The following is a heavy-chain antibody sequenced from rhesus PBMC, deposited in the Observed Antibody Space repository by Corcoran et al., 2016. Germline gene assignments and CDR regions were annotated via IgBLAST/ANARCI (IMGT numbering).Heavy chain of an antibody. V-gene: IGHV3-54*02. D-gene: IGHD7-45*01. CDR3: ARGPNWGLVDDAFDC. CDR1: GFTFSSYG. Sequence: EVQLVESGGGLVQPGGSLRLSCAASGFTFSSYGMHWVRQAPGKGLEWVAVISYDGSKKDYADAVKYRFTIPRDNSKNMRYLQMNSLKLEDTAVFYCARGPNWGLVDDAFDCWGQGLRVTVSS. J-gene: IGHJ3*01. CDR2: ISYDGSKK.